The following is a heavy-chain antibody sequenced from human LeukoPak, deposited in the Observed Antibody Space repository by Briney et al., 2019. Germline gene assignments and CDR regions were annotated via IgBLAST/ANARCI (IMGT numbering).Heavy chain of an antibody. CDR2: ISSSSSYI. D-gene: IGHD3-22*01. Sequence: GGSLRLSCAASGFTFSSYSMNWVRQAPGKGLEWVSSISSSSSYIYYADSVKGRFTISRDNAKNSLYLQMDSLRAEDTAVYYCARVPDRLTYYDSSEGRPDWGQGTLVTVSS. CDR3: ARVPDRLTYYDSSEGRPD. CDR1: GFTFSSYS. J-gene: IGHJ4*02. V-gene: IGHV3-21*01.